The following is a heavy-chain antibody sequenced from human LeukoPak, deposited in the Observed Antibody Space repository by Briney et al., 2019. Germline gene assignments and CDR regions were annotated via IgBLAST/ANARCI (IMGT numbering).Heavy chain of an antibody. CDR2: ISGSDNRI. J-gene: IGHJ6*02. V-gene: IGHV3-48*03. Sequence: GGSLRLSCAASGFTFSSYQMNWVRQAPGKGLEWVSYISGSDNRIYCADSVKGRFTISRDNAKNSLFLQMNSLRAEDTAVYYCARRFDVWGQGTTVTVSS. CDR3: ARRFDV. CDR1: GFTFSSYQ.